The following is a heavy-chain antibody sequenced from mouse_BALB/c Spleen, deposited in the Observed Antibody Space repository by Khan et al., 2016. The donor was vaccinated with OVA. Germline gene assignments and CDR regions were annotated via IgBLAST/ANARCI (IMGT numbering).Heavy chain of an antibody. CDR3: ARDYWDVFAY. J-gene: IGHJ3*01. CDR1: GFNIKDTY. V-gene: IGHV14-3*02. CDR2: IDPANGNA. D-gene: IGHD4-1*01. Sequence: VQLKQSGAELVKPGASVKLSCTASGFNIKDTYMHWVKQRPEQGLEWIGRIDPANGNAKYDPKFQGKATIKADTSSNTAHLQLSVLTSEDTAVYFCARDYWDVFAYWGQGTLVTVST.